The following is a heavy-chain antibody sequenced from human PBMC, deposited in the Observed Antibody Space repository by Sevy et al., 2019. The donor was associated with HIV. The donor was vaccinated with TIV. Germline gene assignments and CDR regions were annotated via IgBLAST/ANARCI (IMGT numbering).Heavy chain of an antibody. CDR1: GGSISSYY. Sequence: SETLSLTCTVSGGSISSYYWSWIRQPPGKGLEGIGYIYYSGSTNYNPSLKSRVTISVDTSKNQFSLKLSSVTAADTAVYYCAREDEAAADYWGQGTLVTVSS. J-gene: IGHJ4*02. V-gene: IGHV4-59*01. CDR3: AREDEAAADY. D-gene: IGHD6-13*01. CDR2: IYYSGST.